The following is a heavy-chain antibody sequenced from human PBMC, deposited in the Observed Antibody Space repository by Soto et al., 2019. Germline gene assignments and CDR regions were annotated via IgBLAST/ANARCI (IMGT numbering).Heavy chain of an antibody. J-gene: IGHJ4*02. Sequence: QVQLQESGPGLVKPSETLSLTCTVSGGSISSYYWDWIRQPPGKGLEWIGYTHYSGNTNYHPSLKGRVTRSLDTSRNQFSLNLSAVAAADTAVYYCARHTWTIRAGFDYWGQGALVTVSS. CDR3: ARHTWTIRAGFDY. V-gene: IGHV4-59*12. D-gene: IGHD3-3*02. CDR2: THYSGNT. CDR1: GGSISSYY.